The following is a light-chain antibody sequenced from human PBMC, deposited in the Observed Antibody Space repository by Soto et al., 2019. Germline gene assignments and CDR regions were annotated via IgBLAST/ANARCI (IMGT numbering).Light chain of an antibody. J-gene: IGKJ5*01. CDR1: QSLLHSNGYNY. CDR3: MQGLQDLT. V-gene: IGKV2-28*01. Sequence: DIVMTHSPLSLPVTPGEPASISCRPSQSLLHSNGYNYFDWYLPKPGQSPQLLIYLGSNRASGVPDRLSGSGSGTDFTLKISRVEAEDVGVYYCMQGLQDLTFGQGTRLEIK. CDR2: LGS.